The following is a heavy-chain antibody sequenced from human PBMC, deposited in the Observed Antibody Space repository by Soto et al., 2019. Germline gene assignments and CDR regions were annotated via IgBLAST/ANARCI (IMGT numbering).Heavy chain of an antibody. CDR2: INPSGGST. CDR3: ARGGYDYVWGSYRHDWFDP. V-gene: IGHV1-46*01. D-gene: IGHD3-16*02. CDR1: GYTFTSYY. J-gene: IGHJ5*02. Sequence: ASVKVSCKASGYTFTSYYMHWVRQAPGQGLEWMGIINPSGGSTSYAQKFQGRVTMTRDTSTSTVYMELSSLRSEDTAVYYCARGGYDYVWGSYRHDWFDPWGQGTLVTVSS.